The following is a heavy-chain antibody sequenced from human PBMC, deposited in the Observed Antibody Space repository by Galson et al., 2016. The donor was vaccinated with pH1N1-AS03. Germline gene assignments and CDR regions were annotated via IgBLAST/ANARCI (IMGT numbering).Heavy chain of an antibody. V-gene: IGHV4-4*02. CDR2: VSHAGRT. D-gene: IGHD5-18*01. Sequence: SETLSLTCAVSGDSISTSNWWSWVRQPPGKGLEWIGEVSHAGRTNYSPSLKSRVTISLDKSKNHFSLQLTSVTAADTAVYYCARDVLPYSLGLDVWGQGTTVTASS. CDR3: ARDVLPYSLGLDV. J-gene: IGHJ6*02. CDR1: GDSISTSNW.